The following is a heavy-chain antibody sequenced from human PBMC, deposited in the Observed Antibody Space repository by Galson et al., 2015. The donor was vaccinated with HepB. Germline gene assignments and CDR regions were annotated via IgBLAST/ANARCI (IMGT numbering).Heavy chain of an antibody. CDR2: IIPIFGTA. CDR1: GGTLSSYT. CDR3: AFKPYGAAAATKNYFNYGMDV. J-gene: IGHJ6*02. D-gene: IGHD6-25*01. V-gene: IGHV1-69*13. Sequence: SVKVSCKASGGTLSSYTISWVRQAPGQGLGWMGGIIPIFGTANHAQNFQGRVTITADESTSTAYMELSSLRSEDTAVYYCAFKPYGAAAATKNYFNYGMDVWGQGTTVTVTS.